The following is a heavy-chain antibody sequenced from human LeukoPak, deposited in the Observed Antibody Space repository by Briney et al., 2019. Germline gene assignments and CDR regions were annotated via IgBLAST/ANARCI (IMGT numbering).Heavy chain of an antibody. CDR3: ARVYYYDSSGYYQDY. Sequence: GGSLRLSCAASGLTFSSYAMSWVRQAPGKGLEWVGRTRNKANSYTTEYAASVKGRFTISRDDSKNSLYLQMNSLKTEDTAVYYCARVYYYDSSGYYQDYWGQGTLVTVSS. CDR1: GLTFSSYA. CDR2: TRNKANSYTT. J-gene: IGHJ4*02. D-gene: IGHD3-22*01. V-gene: IGHV3-72*01.